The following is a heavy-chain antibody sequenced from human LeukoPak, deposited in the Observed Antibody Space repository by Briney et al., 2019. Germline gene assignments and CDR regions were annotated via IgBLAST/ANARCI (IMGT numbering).Heavy chain of an antibody. CDR3: ARAGHGGNSRWFDP. CDR2: IIPIFGTA. J-gene: IGHJ5*02. V-gene: IGHV1-69*13. CDR1: GGTFSSYA. D-gene: IGHD4-23*01. Sequence: SVKVSCKASGGTFSSYAISWVRQAPGQGLEWMGGIIPIFGTANYAQKFRGRVTITADESTSTAYMELSSLRSEDTAVYYCARAGHGGNSRWFDPWGQGTLVTVSS.